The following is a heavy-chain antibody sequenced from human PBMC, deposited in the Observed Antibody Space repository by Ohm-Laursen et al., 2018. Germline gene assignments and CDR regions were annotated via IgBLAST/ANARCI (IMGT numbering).Heavy chain of an antibody. Sequence: GSLRLSCSASGLTFDDYAMSWVRQAPGKGLEWVSAISGSGGNTYYADSVKGRFTISRDNSKNTLYLQMNSLRAEDTALYYCAKATVVGEYFQHWGQGTLVTVSS. CDR1: GLTFDDYA. CDR3: AKATVVGEYFQH. V-gene: IGHV3-23*01. CDR2: ISGSGGNT. D-gene: IGHD4-23*01. J-gene: IGHJ1*01.